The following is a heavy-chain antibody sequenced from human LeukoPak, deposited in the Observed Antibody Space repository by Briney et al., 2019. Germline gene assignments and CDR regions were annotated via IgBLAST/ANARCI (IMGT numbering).Heavy chain of an antibody. V-gene: IGHV3-21*01. J-gene: IGHJ4*02. Sequence: GGSLSLSCAASGFAFSSYSMNWVRQAPGKGLEWVSSISSSSSYIYYADSVKGRFTISRDNAKNSLYLQMNSLRAEDTAVYYCARGNYDFWSGSFDYWGQGTLVTVSS. CDR1: GFAFSSYS. CDR2: ISSSSSYI. D-gene: IGHD3-3*01. CDR3: ARGNYDFWSGSFDY.